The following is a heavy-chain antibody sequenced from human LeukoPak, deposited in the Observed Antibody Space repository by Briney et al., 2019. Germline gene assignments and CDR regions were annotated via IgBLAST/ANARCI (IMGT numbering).Heavy chain of an antibody. CDR3: ASGQAIAAAGISGY. V-gene: IGHV7-4-1*02. D-gene: IGHD6-13*01. Sequence: ASVKVSCKASGYTFTSYAMNWVRQAPGQGLEWMGWINTNTGNPTYAQGFTGRFVSSLDTSVSTAYLQISSLKAEDTAVYYCASGQAIAAAGISGYWGQGTLVTVSS. J-gene: IGHJ4*02. CDR2: INTNTGNP. CDR1: GYTFTSYA.